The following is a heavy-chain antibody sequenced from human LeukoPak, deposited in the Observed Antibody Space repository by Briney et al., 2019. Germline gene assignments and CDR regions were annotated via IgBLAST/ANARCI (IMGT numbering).Heavy chain of an antibody. Sequence: GGSLRLSCAASGFTFSSYAMHWVRQAPGKGLEWVAFIRYDENNKYYADSVKGRFTISRDNSKNTLYLQMNSLRAEDTAVYYCAKDRTYYYDSSGYSDWGQGTLVTVSS. CDR2: IRYDENNK. V-gene: IGHV3-30*02. J-gene: IGHJ1*01. CDR1: GFTFSSYA. CDR3: AKDRTYYYDSSGYSD. D-gene: IGHD3-22*01.